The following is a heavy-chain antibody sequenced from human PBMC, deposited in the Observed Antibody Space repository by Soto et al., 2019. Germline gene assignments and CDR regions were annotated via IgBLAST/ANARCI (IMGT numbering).Heavy chain of an antibody. CDR3: PRVIFGYWFDP. J-gene: IGHJ5*02. CDR2: IKQDGSEK. V-gene: IGHV3-7*05. D-gene: IGHD3-3*01. Sequence: EVQLVESGGGLVQPGGSLRLSCAASGFTFSSYWMSWVRQAPGKGLEWVANIKQDGSEKYYVDSVKGRFTISRDNAKNSLYLQMNGLRAEDTAVYYFPRVIFGYWFDPWGQGTLVTVSS. CDR1: GFTFSSYW.